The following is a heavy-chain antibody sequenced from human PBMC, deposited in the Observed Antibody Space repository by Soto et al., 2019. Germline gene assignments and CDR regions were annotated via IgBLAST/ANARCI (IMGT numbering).Heavy chain of an antibody. D-gene: IGHD2-2*01. CDR1: GGSFSGYY. CDR2: INHSGST. J-gene: IGHJ2*01. CDR3: ARAGDTDIVVVPAAIGLLTYWYFDL. V-gene: IGHV4-34*01. Sequence: TSETLSLTCAVYGGSFSGYYWSWIRQPPGKGLEWIGEINHSGSTNYNPSLKSRVTISVDTSKNQFSLKLSSVTAADTAVYYCARAGDTDIVVVPAAIGLLTYWYFDLWGRGTLVTVSS.